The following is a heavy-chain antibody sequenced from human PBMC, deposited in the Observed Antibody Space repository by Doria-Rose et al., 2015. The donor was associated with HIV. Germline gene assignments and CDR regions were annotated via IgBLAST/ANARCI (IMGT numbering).Heavy chain of an antibody. CDR3: ARARNYGFPHFFDF. CDR2: ISSSGTT. CDR1: GDSISSGDSF. J-gene: IGHJ4*02. Sequence: QVQLQESGPGLVRPSQTLSLTCTVSGDSISSGDSFWSWIRQPPGKGPEWIGYISSSGTTYYYPSLRGRLTISLDASKNQFSLNLNSVTAADTAVYYCARARNYGFPHFFDFWGQGTLVTASS. D-gene: IGHD3-10*01. V-gene: IGHV4-30-4*01.